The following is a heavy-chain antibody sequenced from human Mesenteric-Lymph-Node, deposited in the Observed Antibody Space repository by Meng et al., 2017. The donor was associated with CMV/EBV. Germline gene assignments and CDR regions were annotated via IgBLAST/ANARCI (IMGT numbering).Heavy chain of an antibody. Sequence: ASVKVSCKASGYTFTSYDINWVRQATGQGLEWMGWMNPNSGNTGYAQKFQGRVTMTRNTSISTAYMELSSLRSEDTAVYYCARGLRFLWEYYFDYWGQGTLVTVSS. J-gene: IGHJ4*02. CDR2: MNPNSGNT. CDR1: GYTFTSYD. CDR3: ARGLRFLWEYYFDY. V-gene: IGHV1-8*01. D-gene: IGHD3-3*01.